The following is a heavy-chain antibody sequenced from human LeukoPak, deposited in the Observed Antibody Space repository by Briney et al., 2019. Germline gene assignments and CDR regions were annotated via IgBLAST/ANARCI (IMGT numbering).Heavy chain of an antibody. CDR2: IYPGDSDT. V-gene: IGHV5-51*01. Sequence: GESLKISCKGSGYSFTNYWIGWVRQMPGKGLELMGLIYPGDSDTRYSPSFQGQVTISADKSTSIAYLQWSSLKASDTAMYYCARVSGDTLWYFDYWGQGTLVTVSS. CDR1: GYSFTNYW. CDR3: ARVSGDTLWYFDY. J-gene: IGHJ4*02. D-gene: IGHD4-17*01.